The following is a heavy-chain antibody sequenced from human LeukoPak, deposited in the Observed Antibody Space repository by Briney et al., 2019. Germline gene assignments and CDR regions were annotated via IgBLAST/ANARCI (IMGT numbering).Heavy chain of an antibody. CDR3: AKDGAWSCTD. V-gene: IGHV3-30*02. Sequence: GGSLRLSCVASGSPFNKNAMHWVRQGPGKGLEWVAYIAHHGNDKYYADSVKGRFTISRDNSKRTLYLQLNSLRLDDTAVYYCAKDGAWSCTDWGQGALVTVSS. J-gene: IGHJ4*02. CDR1: GSPFNKNA. D-gene: IGHD2-21*02. CDR2: IAHHGNDK.